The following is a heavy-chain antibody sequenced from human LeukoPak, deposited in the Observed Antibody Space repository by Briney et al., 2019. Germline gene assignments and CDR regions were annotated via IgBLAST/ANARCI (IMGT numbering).Heavy chain of an antibody. D-gene: IGHD3-10*01. CDR1: GYTFTGYY. J-gene: IGHJ4*02. Sequence: GASVKVSCKASGYTFTGYYMYWVRQAPGQGLEWMGGINPNSGGTSYAQKFQGRVTMTRDTSVSTAYMELSRLRSDDTAVYYCARETYYYGSGSSQVFDYWGQGTLVTVSS. CDR2: INPNSGGT. V-gene: IGHV1-2*02. CDR3: ARETYYYGSGSSQVFDY.